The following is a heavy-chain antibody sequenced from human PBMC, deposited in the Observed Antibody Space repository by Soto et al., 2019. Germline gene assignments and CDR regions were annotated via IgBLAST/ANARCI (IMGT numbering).Heavy chain of an antibody. Sequence: EVQLVESGGGLVQPGGALRLSCSASGFIFSDYWGTWVRQAPGKGLEWVANMRQDGGEKYYVDSVKGRFTISRDNTDNSVFLQMNSLRDEDTAVYYCARSHDYGPHFDYWGQGALVTVSS. J-gene: IGHJ4*02. V-gene: IGHV3-7*04. D-gene: IGHD4-17*01. CDR2: MRQDGGEK. CDR3: ARSHDYGPHFDY. CDR1: GFIFSDYW.